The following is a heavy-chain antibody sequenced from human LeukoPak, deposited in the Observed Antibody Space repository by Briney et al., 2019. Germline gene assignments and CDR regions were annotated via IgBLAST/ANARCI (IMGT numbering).Heavy chain of an antibody. D-gene: IGHD2-8*02. CDR1: GGSISSYY. J-gene: IGHJ5*02. V-gene: IGHV4-59*01. Sequence: SETLSLTCTVSGGSISSYYWSWIRQPPGKGLEWIGYIYYSGSTNYNPSLKSRVTISVDTPKNQFSLKLSSVTAADTAVYYCARATLGYCTGGVCFGASNWFDPWGQGTLVTVSS. CDR2: IYYSGST. CDR3: ARATLGYCTGGVCFGASNWFDP.